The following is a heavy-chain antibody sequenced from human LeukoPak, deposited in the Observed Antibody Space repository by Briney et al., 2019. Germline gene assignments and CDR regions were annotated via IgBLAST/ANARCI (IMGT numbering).Heavy chain of an antibody. CDR2: IYYSGST. CDR1: GGSISSYY. J-gene: IGHJ4*02. V-gene: IGHV4-59*01. Sequence: PSETLSLTCTVSGGSISSYYWSWIRQPPGKGLEWIGYIYYSGSTNYNPSLKSRVTISVDTSKNQFSLKLSSVTAADTAVYYCARVAAAGCYFDYWGQGTLVTVSS. CDR3: ARVAAAGCYFDY. D-gene: IGHD6-13*01.